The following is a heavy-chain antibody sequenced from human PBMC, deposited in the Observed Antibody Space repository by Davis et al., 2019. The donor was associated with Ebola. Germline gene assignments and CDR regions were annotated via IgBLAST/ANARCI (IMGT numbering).Heavy chain of an antibody. J-gene: IGHJ4*02. CDR1: GYTFTSYG. V-gene: IGHV1-18*04. D-gene: IGHD3-9*01. CDR3: ARAPNYDVLTGTSSYYFDY. CDR2: ISGFNSNT. Sequence: ASVKVSCKSSGYTFTSYGLVWVRQAPGLGLEWMGWISGFNSNTNFAQKFKGRVTVSKDKSTNTAYMDLRSLTSDDTAIYYCARAPNYDVLTGTSSYYFDYWGQGTLVTVSS.